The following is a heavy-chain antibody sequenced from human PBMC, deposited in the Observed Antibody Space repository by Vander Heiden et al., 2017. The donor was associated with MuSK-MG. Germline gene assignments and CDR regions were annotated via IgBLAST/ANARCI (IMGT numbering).Heavy chain of an antibody. CDR3: ARVKIMFSNVVTQDFQH. CDR1: GYTFTSYD. J-gene: IGHJ1*01. D-gene: IGHD2-21*02. Sequence: QVQLVQSGAEVKKPGASVKVSCKASGYTFTSYDINWVRQATGQGLEWMGWMNPNSGNTGYAQKFQGRVTMTRNTSISTAYMELSSLRSEDTAVYYCARVKIMFSNVVTQDFQHWVEGTLVAVSS. V-gene: IGHV1-8*02. CDR2: MNPNSGNT.